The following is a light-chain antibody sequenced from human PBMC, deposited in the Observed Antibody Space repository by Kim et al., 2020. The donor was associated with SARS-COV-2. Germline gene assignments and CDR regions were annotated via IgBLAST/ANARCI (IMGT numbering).Light chain of an antibody. CDR2: AAS. CDR1: QSISSY. J-gene: IGKJ1*01. V-gene: IGKV1-39*01. Sequence: DIQMTQSPSSLSASVGDRVTITCRASQSISSYLNWYQQKPGKAPNLLIYAASSLQSGVPSRFSGSGSGTDFTLTISSLQPEDFATYYCQQSYSTAPWTFGQGTKVDIK. CDR3: QQSYSTAPWT.